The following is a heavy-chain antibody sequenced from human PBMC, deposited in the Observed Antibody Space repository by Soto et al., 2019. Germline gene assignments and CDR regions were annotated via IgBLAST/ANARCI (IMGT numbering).Heavy chain of an antibody. CDR2: ISYDGGNK. CDR1: GFTFSSYA. CDR3: ARDRVFGVVIISIYGMDV. Sequence: GGSLRLSCADSGFTFSSYAMHWVRQAPGKGLEWVAVISYDGGNKYYADSVKGRFTISRDNSKNTLYLQMNSLRAEDTAVYYCARDRVFGVVIISIYGMDVWGQGTTVTVSS. J-gene: IGHJ6*02. D-gene: IGHD3-3*01. V-gene: IGHV3-30-3*01.